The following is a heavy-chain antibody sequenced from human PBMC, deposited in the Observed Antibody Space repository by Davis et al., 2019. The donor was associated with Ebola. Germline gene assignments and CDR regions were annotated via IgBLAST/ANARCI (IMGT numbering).Heavy chain of an antibody. D-gene: IGHD3-3*01. CDR3: ARAITIFGVVIIDAFDI. V-gene: IGHV1-18*01. Sequence: KLQGRVTMTTDTSTSTAYMELRSLRSDDTAVYYCARAITIFGVVIIDAFDIWGQGTMVTVSS. J-gene: IGHJ3*02.